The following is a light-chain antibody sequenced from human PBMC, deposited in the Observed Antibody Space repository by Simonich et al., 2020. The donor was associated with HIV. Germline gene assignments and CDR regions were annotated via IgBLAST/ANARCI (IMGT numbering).Light chain of an antibody. CDR2: DVS. CDR1: SSDVGGYNY. J-gene: IGLJ3*02. V-gene: IGLV2-11*01. Sequence: QSALTQPRSVSGSPGQSVTLSCPGTSSDVGGYNYVSWYQQHPGKAPKLLIYDVSKRPAGVPDRFSGSKSGNTASLTISGLQAEEEADYYCCSYAGSYTWVFGGGTKLTVL. CDR3: CSYAGSYTWV.